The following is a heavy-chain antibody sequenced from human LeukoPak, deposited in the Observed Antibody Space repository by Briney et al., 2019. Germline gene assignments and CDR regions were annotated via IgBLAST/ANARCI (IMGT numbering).Heavy chain of an antibody. J-gene: IGHJ4*02. CDR2: IYPGDYGT. Sequence: GESLKISCEGSGYSFSNYWIGWVRQIPGKGLECMGIIYPGDYGTRYSPSFQGLVTISVDKSISTAYLQWSSLKASDTAMYYCAIPPGYCGNDCSFDHWGQGTLVTVSS. CDR1: GYSFSNYW. CDR3: AIPPGYCGNDCSFDH. V-gene: IGHV5-51*01. D-gene: IGHD2-21*02.